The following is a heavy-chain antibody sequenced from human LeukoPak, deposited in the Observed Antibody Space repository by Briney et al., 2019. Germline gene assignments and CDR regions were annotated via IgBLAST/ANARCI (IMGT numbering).Heavy chain of an antibody. D-gene: IGHD1-1*01. CDR3: ARGGTTLGRIREYFPH. CDR1: GFIFNNYA. Sequence: GRSLRLSCAASGFIFNNYALHWVRQAPGKGLEWVAVISYDGSKIYYSDPVNGRFTISRDNSKNTLYLQMNSLRAEDTAVYYCARGGTTLGRIREYFPHWGQGTLVIVSS. J-gene: IGHJ1*01. CDR2: ISYDGSKI. V-gene: IGHV3-30*04.